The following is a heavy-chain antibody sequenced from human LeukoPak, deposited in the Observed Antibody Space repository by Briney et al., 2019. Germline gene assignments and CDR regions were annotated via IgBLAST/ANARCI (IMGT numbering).Heavy chain of an antibody. CDR3: ARLNSGTYLDY. V-gene: IGHV2-70*04. J-gene: IGHJ4*02. CDR2: IDWDDDK. CDR1: GLSFSTRGMR. D-gene: IGHD1-26*01. Sequence: SGPALVKPTQTLTLTCTFSGLSFSTRGMRVSWIRQPPVKALEWLALIDWDDDKFYSTSLKTRLTMSKDTSKTQVVLTLTNMDPVDTATYYCARLNSGTYLDYWGQGTLVTVSS.